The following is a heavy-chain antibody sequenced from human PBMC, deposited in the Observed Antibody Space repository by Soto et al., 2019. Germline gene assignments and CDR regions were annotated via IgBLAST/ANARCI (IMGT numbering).Heavy chain of an antibody. CDR1: GDSVSSNSAA. V-gene: IGHV6-1*01. J-gene: IGHJ6*02. D-gene: IGHD6-19*01. Sequence: SQTLSLTCAISGDSVSSNSAAWNWIRQSPSRGLEWLGRTYYRSKWDNDYAVSVKSRITINPDTSKNQFSLQLNSVTPEDTAVYYCARAEQWLIGGTYYYYGMDVWGQGTTVTVSS. CDR2: TYYRSKWDN. CDR3: ARAEQWLIGGTYYYYGMDV.